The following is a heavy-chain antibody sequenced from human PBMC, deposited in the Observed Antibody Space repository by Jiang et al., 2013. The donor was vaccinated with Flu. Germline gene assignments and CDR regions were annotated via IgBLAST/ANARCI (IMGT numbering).Heavy chain of an antibody. D-gene: IGHD5-18*01. V-gene: IGHV4-34*01. J-gene: IGHJ3*02. CDR3: ARGSHSPRRGYSYYAFDI. Sequence: TCAVYGGSFSGYYWSWIRQPPGKGLEWIGEINHSGSTNYNPSLKSRVTISVDTSKNQFSLKLSSVTAADTAVYYCARGSHSPRRGYSYYAFDIWGQGTMVTVSS. CDR1: GGSFSGYY. CDR2: INHSGST.